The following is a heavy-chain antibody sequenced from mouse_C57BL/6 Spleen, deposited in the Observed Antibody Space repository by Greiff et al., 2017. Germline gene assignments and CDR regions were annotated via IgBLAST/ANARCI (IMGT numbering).Heavy chain of an antibody. CDR3: AREYYGSSFDY. J-gene: IGHJ2*01. Sequence: DVMLVESGGGLVKPGGSLKLSCAASGFTFSSYAMSWVRQTPEKRLEWVATISDGGSYTYYPDNVKGRFTISRDNAKNNLYLQMSHLKSEDTAMYYCAREYYGSSFDYWGQGATLTVSS. D-gene: IGHD1-1*01. V-gene: IGHV5-4*01. CDR2: ISDGGSYT. CDR1: GFTFSSYA.